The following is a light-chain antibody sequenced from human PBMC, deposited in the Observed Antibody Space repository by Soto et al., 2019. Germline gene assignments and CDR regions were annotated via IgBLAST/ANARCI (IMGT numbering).Light chain of an antibody. CDR2: EVS. J-gene: IGLJ1*01. CDR1: SSDIGGYNY. Sequence: QSVLTQPASVSGSPGQSITISCTGTSSDIGGYNYVSWYQHHPGKAPKLMIYEVSNQPSGVSNRFSGSKSGNTASLTISGLQPEDEADYYCSSCTSNTTPLVFGTGTKVTVL. CDR3: SSCTSNTTPLV. V-gene: IGLV2-14*01.